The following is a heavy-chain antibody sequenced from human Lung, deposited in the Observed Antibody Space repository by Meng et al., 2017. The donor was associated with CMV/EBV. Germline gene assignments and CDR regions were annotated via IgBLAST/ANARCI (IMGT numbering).Heavy chain of an antibody. CDR3: AKEWLNATTGQFDY. CDR1: GVSISTDNW. V-gene: IGHV4-4*02. Sequence: VSGVSISTDNWWSWVRQPPGKGLEWIGEIYRSGSTNYSPSLKSRVTISIGRSKNQFSLRLTSVTAADTAVYYCAKEWLNATTGQFDYWGQGTLVTVSS. J-gene: IGHJ4*02. CDR2: IYRSGST. D-gene: IGHD1-26*01.